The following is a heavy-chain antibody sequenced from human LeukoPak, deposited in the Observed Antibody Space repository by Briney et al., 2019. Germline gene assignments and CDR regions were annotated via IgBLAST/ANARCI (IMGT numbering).Heavy chain of an antibody. CDR3: ARRGIIAAAAKGNYYYYMDV. D-gene: IGHD6-13*01. CDR1: GGSISSSSYY. J-gene: IGHJ6*03. CDR2: TNHSGST. Sequence: PSETLSLTCTVSGGSISSSSYYWGWIRQPPGKGLEWIGETNHSGSTNYNPSLKSRVTISVDTSKNQFSLKLSSVTAADTAVYYCARRGIIAAAAKGNYYYYMDVWGKGTTVTISS. V-gene: IGHV4-39*07.